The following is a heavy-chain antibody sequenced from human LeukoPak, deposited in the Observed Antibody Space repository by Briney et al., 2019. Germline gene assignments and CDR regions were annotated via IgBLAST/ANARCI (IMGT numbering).Heavy chain of an antibody. D-gene: IGHD3-22*01. J-gene: IGHJ4*02. CDR3: ARGGTYYYDNSGYYFDY. Sequence: GGSLRLSCAASGFTFSSYAMHWVRQAPGKGLEWVAVIWYDGSNKYYADSLKGRFTISRDNSKNTLYLQMNSLRADEDTAVYYCARGGTYYYDNSGYYFDYWGQGTLVTVSS. CDR2: IWYDGSNK. V-gene: IGHV3-33*01. CDR1: GFTFSSYA.